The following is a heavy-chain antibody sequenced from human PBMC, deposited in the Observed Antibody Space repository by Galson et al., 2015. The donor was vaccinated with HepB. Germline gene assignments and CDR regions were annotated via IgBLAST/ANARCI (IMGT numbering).Heavy chain of an antibody. D-gene: IGHD2-2*01. V-gene: IGHV1-46*01. J-gene: IGHJ3*02. CDR1: GYTFTSYY. Sequence: SVKVSCKASGYTFTSYYMHWVRQAPGQGLEWMGIINPSGGSTSYAQKFQGRVTMTRDTSTSTVYMELSSLRSEDTAVYYCATVGHCSSTSCSHRDAFDIWGQGTMVTVSS. CDR2: INPSGGST. CDR3: ATVGHCSSTSCSHRDAFDI.